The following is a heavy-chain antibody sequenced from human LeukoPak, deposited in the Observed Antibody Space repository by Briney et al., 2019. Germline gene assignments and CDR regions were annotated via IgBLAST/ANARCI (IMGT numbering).Heavy chain of an antibody. Sequence: GRSLRLSCAASGFTFGSYGMHWVRQAPGKGLEWVAVISYDGSNKYYADSVKGRFTISRDNSKNTLYLQMNSLRAEDTAVYYCARDGGAQWLADYWGQGTLVTVSS. V-gene: IGHV3-30*03. D-gene: IGHD6-19*01. CDR3: ARDGGAQWLADY. CDR1: GFTFGSYG. CDR2: ISYDGSNK. J-gene: IGHJ4*02.